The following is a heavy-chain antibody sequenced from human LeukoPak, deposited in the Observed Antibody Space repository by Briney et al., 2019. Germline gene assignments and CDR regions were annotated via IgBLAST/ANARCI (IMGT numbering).Heavy chain of an antibody. CDR3: ATSRTLDH. D-gene: IGHD3-9*01. Sequence: TGESLRLSCAAAGFTFSSYWMNWIRQAPGQGLEWVATIKQDGSEKYYVDSLKGRFTISRDNAKNSLYLQMNNLRAEDTAVYYCATSRTLDHWGQGTLVIV. V-gene: IGHV3-7*05. CDR2: IKQDGSEK. J-gene: IGHJ1*01. CDR1: GFTFSSYW.